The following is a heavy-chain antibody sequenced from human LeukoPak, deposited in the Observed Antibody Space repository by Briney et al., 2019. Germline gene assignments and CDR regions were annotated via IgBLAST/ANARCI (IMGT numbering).Heavy chain of an antibody. J-gene: IGHJ6*02. D-gene: IGHD3-3*01. V-gene: IGHV1-18*01. CDR3: ARTYYDFWSGYYTISYYYGMDV. CDR1: GYTFTSYG. CDR2: ISAYNGNT. Sequence: GASVKVSCKASGYTFTSYGISWVRQAPGQGLKWMGWISAYNGNTNYAQKLQGRVTMTTDTSTSTAYMELRSLRSDDTAVYYCARTYYDFWSGYYTISYYYGMDVWGQGTTVTVSS.